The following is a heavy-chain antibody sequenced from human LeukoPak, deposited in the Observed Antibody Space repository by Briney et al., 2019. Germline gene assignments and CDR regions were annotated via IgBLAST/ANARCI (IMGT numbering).Heavy chain of an antibody. Sequence: PSETLSLTCAVYGGSFSGYYWSWIRQPPGKGLEWIGEINHSGSTNYNPSLKSRVTISVDTSRNQFSLKLSSVTAADTAVYYCARYRRGVVPAAIRFDYWGQGTPVTVSS. D-gene: IGHD2-2*01. CDR1: GGSFSGYY. CDR2: INHSGST. J-gene: IGHJ4*02. V-gene: IGHV4-34*01. CDR3: ARYRRGVVPAAIRFDY.